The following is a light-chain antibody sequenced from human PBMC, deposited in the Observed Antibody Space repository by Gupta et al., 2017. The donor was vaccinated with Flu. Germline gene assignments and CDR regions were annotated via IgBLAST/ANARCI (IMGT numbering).Light chain of an antibody. V-gene: IGLV3-21*03. Sequence: GNTAKSTGRVNKVGSKSVNWYHQKPCQTPVLVVYDDSYRYSGFPERFSGANSGNTATVTISGVEAGDEDGYYCHVRDDSSDYVVFGGGTKLTVL. CDR2: DDS. CDR3: HVRDDSSDYVV. CDR1: KVGSKS. J-gene: IGLJ2*01.